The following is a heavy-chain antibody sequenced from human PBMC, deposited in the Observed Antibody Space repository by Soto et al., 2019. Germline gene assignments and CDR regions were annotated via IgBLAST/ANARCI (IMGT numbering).Heavy chain of an antibody. V-gene: IGHV3-23*01. Sequence: GGSLRLSCAASGFRFRSHAMHWVRQAPGEGLEWVAGISASGTDTFYGDSVKGRFTVSRDNSDNTVSLLLSALTTDDTATYHCLKNTALWGQGTAVTVSS. CDR1: GFRFRSHA. CDR2: ISASGTDT. J-gene: IGHJ6*02. CDR3: LKNTAL.